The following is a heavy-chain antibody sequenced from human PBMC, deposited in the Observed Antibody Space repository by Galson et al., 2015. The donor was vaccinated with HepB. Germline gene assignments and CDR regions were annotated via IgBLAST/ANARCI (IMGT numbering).Heavy chain of an antibody. D-gene: IGHD6-13*01. Sequence: SVKVSCKASGGTFSSYAISWVRQAPGQGLEWMGGIIPIFGTANYAQKFQGRVTITADESTSTAYMELSSLRSEDTAVYYCARDGGYSSSWERGFDLGFFDYWGQGTLVTVSS. CDR3: ARDGGYSSSWERGFDLGFFDY. V-gene: IGHV1-69*13. CDR1: GGTFSSYA. CDR2: IIPIFGTA. J-gene: IGHJ4*02.